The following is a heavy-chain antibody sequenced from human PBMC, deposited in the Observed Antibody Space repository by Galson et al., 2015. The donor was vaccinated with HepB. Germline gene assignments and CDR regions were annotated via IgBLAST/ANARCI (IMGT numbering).Heavy chain of an antibody. J-gene: IGHJ4*02. CDR2: IWYDGGNK. V-gene: IGHV3-33*08. CDR1: GFTFSKYG. CDR3: ARDEEI. Sequence: SLRLSCAASGFTFSKYGMHWVRQAPGKGLEWVAVIWYDGGNKYYADSVRGRFTISRDNSRNMLYLQMNTLRVEDTAVYYCARDEEIWGQGTLVTVSP.